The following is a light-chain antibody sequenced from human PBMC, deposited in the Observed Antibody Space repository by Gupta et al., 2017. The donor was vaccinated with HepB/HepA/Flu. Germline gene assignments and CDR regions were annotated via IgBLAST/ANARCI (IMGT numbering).Light chain of an antibody. V-gene: IGLV1-44*01. J-gene: IGLJ1*01. Sequence: QSVLTQPPSASGTPGQRVTMSCSGSSSNIGSKTVSWYQQLPRTAPNILIYDNNQRPSGVPDRFSGSKSGTSASLAISGLQSGDEADYFCAAWDASLKSYVFGTGTKVTVL. CDR1: SSNIGSKT. CDR2: DNN. CDR3: AAWDASLKSYV.